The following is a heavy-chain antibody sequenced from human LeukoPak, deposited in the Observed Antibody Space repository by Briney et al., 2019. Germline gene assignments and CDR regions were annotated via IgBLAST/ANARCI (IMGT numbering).Heavy chain of an antibody. CDR3: ARSGLVRGVST. CDR2: ISYSGTT. D-gene: IGHD3-10*01. V-gene: IGHV4-59*01. J-gene: IGHJ4*02. CDR1: GNSMTNYH. Sequence: SETLSLTCTVSGNSMTNYHWTWIRQPPGKELEWIGSISYSGTTNYNPSLKSRVTMSVDTSKSQFSLKLNSVTAADTAFYYCARSGLVRGVSTWGQGTLVTVSS.